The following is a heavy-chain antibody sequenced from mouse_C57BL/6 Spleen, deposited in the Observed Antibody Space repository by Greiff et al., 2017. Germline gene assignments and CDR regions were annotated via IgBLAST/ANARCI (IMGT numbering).Heavy chain of an antibody. CDR3: ARELTETYYFDY. CDR2: IDPSDSYT. Sequence: QVHVKQPGAELVRPGTSVKLSCKASGYTFTSYWMHWVKQRPGQGLEWIGVIDPSDSYTNYNQKFKGKATLTVDTSSSTAYMQLSSLTSEDSAVYYCARELTETYYFDYWGQGTTLTVSS. D-gene: IGHD4-1*01. J-gene: IGHJ2*01. CDR1: GYTFTSYW. V-gene: IGHV1-59*01.